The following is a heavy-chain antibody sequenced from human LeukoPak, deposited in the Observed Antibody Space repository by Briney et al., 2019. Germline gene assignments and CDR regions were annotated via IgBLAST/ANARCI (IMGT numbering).Heavy chain of an antibody. CDR3: AKGGSSSSPYYYYYMDV. Sequence: GGSLRLSCAASGFTFSRFNMNWVRQAPGKGLEWVSAISGSGGSTYYADSVKGRFTISRDNSKNTLYLQMNNLRAEDTAVYYCAKGGSSSSPYYYYYMDVWGKGTTVTVSS. D-gene: IGHD6-6*01. V-gene: IGHV3-23*01. CDR2: ISGSGGST. CDR1: GFTFSRFN. J-gene: IGHJ6*03.